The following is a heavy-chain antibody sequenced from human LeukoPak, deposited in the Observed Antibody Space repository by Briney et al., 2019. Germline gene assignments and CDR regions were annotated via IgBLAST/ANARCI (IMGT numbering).Heavy chain of an antibody. V-gene: IGHV1-69*01. CDR3: ARVRNLLLDY. CDR2: IIPIFGTA. CDR1: GGTFSSYA. Sequence: GASVKVSCKASGGTFSSYAISWVRQAPGQGLEWMGGIIPIFGTANYAQKFQGRVTITADESTSTAYMELSSLRSEDTAVYCCARVRNLLLDYWGQGTLVTVSS. J-gene: IGHJ4*02. D-gene: IGHD1-14*01.